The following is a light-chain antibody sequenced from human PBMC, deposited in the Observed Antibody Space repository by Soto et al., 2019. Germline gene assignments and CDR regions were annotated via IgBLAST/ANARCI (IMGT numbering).Light chain of an antibody. Sequence: IVLTPSTETLALSTAERATRSCRASPSVTNFLAWYQQKPGQAPRLLIYGAFNRATGIPARFSGSGSGTDFTLTISSLQAEDVAVYQCQQYYNTPLTFGGGTKVDIK. J-gene: IGKJ4*01. CDR1: PSVTNF. CDR3: QQYYNTPLT. CDR2: GAF. V-gene: IGKV3D-15*01.